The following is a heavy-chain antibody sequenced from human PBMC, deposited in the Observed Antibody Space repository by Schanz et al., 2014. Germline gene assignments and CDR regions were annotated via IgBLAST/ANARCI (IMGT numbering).Heavy chain of an antibody. V-gene: IGHV3-7*01. Sequence: EVQLVESGGGLVQPGGSLRLSCAASRFTFSDYWMSWVRQAPGKGLEWVANIKQDESERSYVDSVKGRFTISRDNAKNSLYLQMNSLRAEDTAVYYCARDKGGYYPFDYWGQGTLVTVSS. CDR1: RFTFSDYW. J-gene: IGHJ4*02. CDR2: IKQDESER. CDR3: ARDKGGYYPFDY. D-gene: IGHD3-3*01.